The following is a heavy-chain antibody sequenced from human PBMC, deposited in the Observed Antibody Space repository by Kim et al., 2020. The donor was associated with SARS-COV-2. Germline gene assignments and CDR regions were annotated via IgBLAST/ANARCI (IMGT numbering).Heavy chain of an antibody. CDR2: IYYSGST. J-gene: IGHJ4*02. CDR1: GGSISSSSYY. CDR3: ARCPMRRFDY. Sequence: SETLSLTCTVSGGSISSSSYYWGWIRQPPGKGLDWIGSIYYSGSTYYNPSLKSRVTISVDTSKNQFALKLSSVTAADTAVYYCARCPMRRFDYWGQGTLVTVSS. V-gene: IGHV4-39*01.